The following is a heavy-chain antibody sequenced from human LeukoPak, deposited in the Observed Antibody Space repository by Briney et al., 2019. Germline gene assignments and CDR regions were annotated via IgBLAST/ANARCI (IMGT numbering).Heavy chain of an antibody. CDR3: TTDRSIGYSSSWYLDY. D-gene: IGHD6-13*01. Sequence: GGSLRLSCAASGFNFGEFWMAWVRQTPGKGLEWVGRIKSKTDGGTTDYAAPVKGRFTISRDDSKNTLYLQMNSLKTEDTAAYYCTTDRSIGYSSSWYLDYWGQGTLVTVSS. CDR2: IKSKTDGGTT. CDR1: GFNFGEFW. J-gene: IGHJ4*02. V-gene: IGHV3-15*01.